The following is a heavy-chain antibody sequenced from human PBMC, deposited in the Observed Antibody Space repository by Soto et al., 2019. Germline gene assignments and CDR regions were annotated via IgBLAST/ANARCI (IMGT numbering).Heavy chain of an antibody. J-gene: IGHJ5*02. Sequence: QVQLVQSGAEVKKPGSSVKVSCKASGGTFSSYAISWVRQAPGQGLEWMGGIIPIFGTAKYAQKFQGRVTITADKSTSKVYMERSRLGSEETAVYYCARGQERGQASWFAPWGHGTLVTVSS. CDR3: ARGQERGQASWFAP. D-gene: IGHD1-26*01. V-gene: IGHV1-69*06. CDR1: GGTFSSYA. CDR2: IIPIFGTA.